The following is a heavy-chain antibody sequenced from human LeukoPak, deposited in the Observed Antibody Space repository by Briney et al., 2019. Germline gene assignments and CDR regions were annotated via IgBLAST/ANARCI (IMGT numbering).Heavy chain of an antibody. V-gene: IGHV4-30-4*01. J-gene: IGHJ5*02. Sequence: SQTLSLTCTVSGGSISSGDYYWNWIRQPPGKGLEWIGYIYYTGSTLYNPSLKSRVTISLDTPKNQFSLKLTSVTAADTAVYYCARRSGFSPNWFDPWGQGTLVTVSS. CDR2: IYYTGST. CDR1: GGSISSGDYY. D-gene: IGHD3-3*01. CDR3: ARRSGFSPNWFDP.